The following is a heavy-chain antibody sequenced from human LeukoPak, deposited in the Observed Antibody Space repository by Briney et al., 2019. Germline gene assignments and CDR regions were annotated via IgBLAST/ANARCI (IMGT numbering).Heavy chain of an antibody. CDR3: ATVRGDYSFDY. CDR1: GFTVSSNY. V-gene: IGHV3-66*01. D-gene: IGHD4-17*01. J-gene: IGHJ4*02. Sequence: GGSLRLSCAASGFTVSSNYMSWVRQAPGKGLEWVSVIYSGYSTYYADSVKGRFTISRDNSRNTLYLQMNSLRAEDTAVYYCATVRGDYSFDYWGQGTLVTVSS. CDR2: IYSGYST.